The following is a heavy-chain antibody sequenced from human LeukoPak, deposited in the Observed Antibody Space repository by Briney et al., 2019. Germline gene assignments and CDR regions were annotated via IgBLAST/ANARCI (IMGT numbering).Heavy chain of an antibody. V-gene: IGHV4-61*01. Sequence: PSETLSLTCTVSGGSVSSGSYYWSWIRQPPGKGLEWIGYTYYSGSTNYNPSLNSRVTISVDTSKNQFSLKLSSVTAADTAVYYCARRLSVAAGYFDYWGQGTLVTVSS. CDR1: GGSVSSGSYY. CDR2: TYYSGST. J-gene: IGHJ4*02. CDR3: ARRLSVAAGYFDY. D-gene: IGHD6-13*01.